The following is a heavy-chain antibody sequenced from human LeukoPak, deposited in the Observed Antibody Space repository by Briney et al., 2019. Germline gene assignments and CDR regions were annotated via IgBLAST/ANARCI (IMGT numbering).Heavy chain of an antibody. D-gene: IGHD2-15*01. CDR1: GGSISSGSYY. CDR2: IYTSGST. V-gene: IGHV4-61*02. J-gene: IGHJ6*04. Sequence: SQTLSLTCTVSGGSISSGSYYWSWIRQPAGKGLEWIGRIYTSGSTNYNPSLKRRVTISVDTSKNQFSLNLSSMTAADTAVYYCARTSPRPRWDIVVVVAAQMDVWGKGTTVTVSS. CDR3: ARTSPRPRWDIVVVVAAQMDV.